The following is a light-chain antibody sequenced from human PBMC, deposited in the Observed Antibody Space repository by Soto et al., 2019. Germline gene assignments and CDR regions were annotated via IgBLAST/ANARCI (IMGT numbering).Light chain of an antibody. CDR1: STDIGGYNF. J-gene: IGLJ1*01. CDR3: SSYAGRNNFDV. CDR2: EVT. Sequence: QSVLTQPPSASGSPGQSVTIACTVSSTDIGGYNFVSWYQQLTGKAPKLIIYEVTKRPSGVPDRLSGSKSGNTASRTVSGLQPEDEAEYYCSSYAGRNNFDVFGSGTKVTLL. V-gene: IGLV2-8*01.